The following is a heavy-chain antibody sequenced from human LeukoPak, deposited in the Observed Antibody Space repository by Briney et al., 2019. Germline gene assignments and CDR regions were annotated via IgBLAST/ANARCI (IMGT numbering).Heavy chain of an antibody. J-gene: IGHJ1*01. V-gene: IGHV3-23*01. D-gene: IGHD4-23*01. CDR3: AKALYGGNTV. CDR1: GFTFSTYA. CDR2: ISGNGVTT. Sequence: PGGSLRLSCAASGFTFSTYAMGWVRQAPGEGLRWGSSISGNGVTTYYPASVKGRFTISRDNSKNTLYLQMNSLRAEDTALYYCAKALYGGNTVWGQGTLVTVSS.